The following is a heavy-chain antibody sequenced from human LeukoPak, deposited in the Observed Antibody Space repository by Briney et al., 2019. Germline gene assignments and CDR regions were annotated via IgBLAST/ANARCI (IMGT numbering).Heavy chain of an antibody. Sequence: GGSLRLSCAASGFSVSNNYMSWVRQAPGKGLEGVSVIYSGGSTFYADSVQGRFTISRDNSKDTLYLQMNSLRAEDTAVYYCASDSYSPEYFQHWGQGTLVTVSS. D-gene: IGHD2-15*01. CDR3: ASDSYSPEYFQH. J-gene: IGHJ1*01. V-gene: IGHV3-66*01. CDR1: GFSVSNNY. CDR2: IYSGGST.